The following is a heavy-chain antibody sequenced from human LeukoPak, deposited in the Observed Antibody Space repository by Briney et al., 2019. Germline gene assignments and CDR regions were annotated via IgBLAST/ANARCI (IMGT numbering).Heavy chain of an antibody. CDR3: AKGEAGSGWSQVDY. CDR2: ITASGGST. J-gene: IGHJ4*02. CDR1: RFTFSIYV. Sequence: PGGSLRLSCAASRFTFSIYVMSWVRQAPGKGLEWVSGITASGGSTYYADSVKGRFTISRDNSKNTLYLQMNSLRAEDTAVYYCAKGEAGSGWSQVDYWGQGTLVTVSS. D-gene: IGHD6-19*01. V-gene: IGHV3-23*01.